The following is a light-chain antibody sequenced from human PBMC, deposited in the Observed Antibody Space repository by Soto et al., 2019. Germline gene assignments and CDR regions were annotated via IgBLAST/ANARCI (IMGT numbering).Light chain of an antibody. V-gene: IGKV2-28*01. J-gene: IGKJ3*01. CDR2: LGS. CDR3: MQALQTPFT. Sequence: DIVMTQSPLSLPVTPGESSSMSCISSESVLHSTGHNYLDWFLQKPGQSPQLLIYLGSNRAPGVPDRFRGSGSGTDFTLKISRVEAEDVGVYYCMQALQTPFTFGPGTKVDIK. CDR1: ESVLHSTGHNY.